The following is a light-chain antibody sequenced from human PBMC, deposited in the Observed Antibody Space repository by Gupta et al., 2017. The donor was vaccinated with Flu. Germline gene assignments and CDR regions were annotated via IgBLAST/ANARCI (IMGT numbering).Light chain of an antibody. CDR1: KLGDKY. J-gene: IGLJ2*01. CDR3: QAWDSSTVV. Sequence: SYELTPPPSVSVSTGQTASIPCSGDKLGDKYACWYQQKPGQSPVLVIYQDSKRPSGIHERFSGSNSGNTATLTISVTQARDEADYYCQAWDSSTVVFGGGTELTV. V-gene: IGLV3-1*01. CDR2: QDS.